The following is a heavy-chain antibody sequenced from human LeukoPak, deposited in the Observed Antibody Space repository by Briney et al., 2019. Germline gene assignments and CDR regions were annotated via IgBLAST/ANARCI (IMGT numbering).Heavy chain of an antibody. D-gene: IGHD3-22*01. J-gene: IGHJ3*01. CDR1: GFTFSSYA. Sequence: GGSLRLSCEASGFTFSSYAMAWVRQAPGKGLDWVSVIGASGADTYYSDSAKGRFTVSRDNSKDTLFLHMSSLRAEDTAVSFCATRPRDSSGYYLGAFDGWGQGTTVTVSS. CDR2: IGASGADT. V-gene: IGHV3-23*01. CDR3: ATRPRDSSGYYLGAFDG.